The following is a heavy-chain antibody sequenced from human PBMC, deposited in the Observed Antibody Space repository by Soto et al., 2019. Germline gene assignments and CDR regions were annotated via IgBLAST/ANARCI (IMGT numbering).Heavy chain of an antibody. Sequence: QVQPVQSGAEVKKPGSSVKVSCKASGGTFSSYAISWVRQAPGQGLEWMGGIIPIFGTANYAQKFQGRVTITADESTSTAYMELSSLRSEDTAVYYCAGEVALVVPAAIGRHDAFDIWGQGTMVTVSS. D-gene: IGHD2-2*02. J-gene: IGHJ3*02. CDR2: IIPIFGTA. V-gene: IGHV1-69*01. CDR3: AGEVALVVPAAIGRHDAFDI. CDR1: GGTFSSYA.